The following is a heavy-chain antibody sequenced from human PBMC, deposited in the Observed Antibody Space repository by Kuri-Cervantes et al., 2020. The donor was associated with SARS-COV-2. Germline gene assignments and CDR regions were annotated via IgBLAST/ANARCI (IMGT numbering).Heavy chain of an antibody. CDR3: ARASGDSSGYYRGRYFQH. D-gene: IGHD3-22*01. CDR1: GYTFTSYG. V-gene: IGHV1-18*01. J-gene: IGHJ1*01. CDR2: ISAYNGNT. Sequence: ASVKVSCKASGYTFTSYGISWVRQAPGQGLEWMGWISAYNGNTNYAQKFQGRVTMTRDTSTNTVYMELSSLRSEDTAVFYCARASGDSSGYYRGRYFQHWGQGTLVTVSS.